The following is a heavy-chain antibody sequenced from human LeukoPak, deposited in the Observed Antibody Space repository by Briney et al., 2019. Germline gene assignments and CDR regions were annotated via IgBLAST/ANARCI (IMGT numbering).Heavy chain of an antibody. CDR3: ARDYSTYGGGPNPYFDY. Sequence: WASVKVSCKASGYTFTSYGISWVRQAPGQGLEWMGWISSYNGNTNYAQNLQGRVTMTTDTSTSTAYMELRSLRSDDTAVYYCARDYSTYGGGPNPYFDYWGQGTLVTVSS. CDR2: ISSYNGNT. V-gene: IGHV1-18*01. CDR1: GYTFTSYG. J-gene: IGHJ4*02. D-gene: IGHD4-23*01.